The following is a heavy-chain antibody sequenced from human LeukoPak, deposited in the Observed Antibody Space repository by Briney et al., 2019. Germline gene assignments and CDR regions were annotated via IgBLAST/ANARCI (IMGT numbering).Heavy chain of an antibody. Sequence: SETLSLTCAVSGGSISSGGYSWSWIRQPPGKGLEWIGYIYHSGSTYYNPSLKSRVTISVDRSKNQFSLKLSSVTAADTAVYYCAATVTILTQGRKARLVDYWGQGTLVTVSS. CDR2: IYHSGST. D-gene: IGHD4-17*01. CDR1: GGSISSGGYS. CDR3: AATVTILTQGRKARLVDY. V-gene: IGHV4-30-2*01. J-gene: IGHJ4*02.